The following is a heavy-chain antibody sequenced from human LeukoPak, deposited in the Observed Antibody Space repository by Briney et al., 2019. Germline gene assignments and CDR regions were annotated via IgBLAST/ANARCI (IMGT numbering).Heavy chain of an antibody. CDR3: ARRGVVTGYNWFDP. V-gene: IGHV4-39*01. D-gene: IGHD2-15*01. CDR2: IYYSGST. Sequence: PSETLSLTCTVSGGSISSSSYYWGWIRQPPGKGLEWIGSIYYSGSTYYNPSLKSRVTISVDTSKNQFSLKLSSVTAADRAVYYCARRGVVTGYNWFDPWGQGTLVAVSS. J-gene: IGHJ5*02. CDR1: GGSISSSSYY.